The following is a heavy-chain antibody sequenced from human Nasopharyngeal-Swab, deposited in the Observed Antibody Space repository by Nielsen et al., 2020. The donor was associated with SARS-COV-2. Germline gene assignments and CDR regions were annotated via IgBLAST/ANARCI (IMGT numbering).Heavy chain of an antibody. CDR2: LKTDGSDT. CDR3: ARETSASGAYYFDF. Sequence: GESLKISCAASGFSFSTYWMHWVRHTPGKGLVWVSRLKTDGSDTMYADSVKGRFTISRDNAKNTMYLQMNSLREEDTAPYYCARETSASGAYYFDFWGRGTRVTVSS. J-gene: IGHJ4*02. D-gene: IGHD3-16*01. CDR1: GFSFSTYW. V-gene: IGHV3-74*03.